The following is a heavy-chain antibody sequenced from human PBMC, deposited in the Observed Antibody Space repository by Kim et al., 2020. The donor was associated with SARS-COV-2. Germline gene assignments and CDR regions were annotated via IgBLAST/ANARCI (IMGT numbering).Heavy chain of an antibody. CDR3: ARGRYYDY. CDR2: AGDT. J-gene: IGHJ4*02. V-gene: IGHV3-13*01. Sequence: AGDTYYPGSVKGRFTISRENAKNSLYLQMNSLRAGDTVVYYCARGRYYDYWGQGTLVTVSS.